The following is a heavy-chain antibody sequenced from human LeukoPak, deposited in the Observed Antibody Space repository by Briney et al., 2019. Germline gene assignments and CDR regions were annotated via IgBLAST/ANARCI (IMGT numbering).Heavy chain of an antibody. D-gene: IGHD3-3*01. Sequence: GGSLRLSCAASGFTFSNYAMNWVRQAPGKGLEWLSSISETGGSTSYADSVKVRLTISRDNSKKTLYLQMNSLRAEDTAVYYCAKGSYYDFWSGYSYWGQGTLVTVSS. CDR1: GFTFSNYA. V-gene: IGHV3-23*01. J-gene: IGHJ4*02. CDR2: ISETGGST. CDR3: AKGSYYDFWSGYSY.